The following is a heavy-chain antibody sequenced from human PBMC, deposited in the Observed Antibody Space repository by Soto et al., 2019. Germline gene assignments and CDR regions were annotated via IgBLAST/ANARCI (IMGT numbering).Heavy chain of an antibody. Sequence: QITLNESGPTVVRPTETLTLTCRFSGFSLTTSGVGVGWVRQSPGKAPEWLALIYWDDDKRYSESLKSRLTITKSTFKNQVVLTVANVDPTDTATYSGAHRVLRTVFGLVTTTAIYFDFWGQGAPVAGSS. J-gene: IGHJ4*02. D-gene: IGHD3-3*01. CDR2: IYWDDDK. CDR3: AHRVLRTVFGLVTTTAIYFDF. V-gene: IGHV2-5*02. CDR1: GFSLTTSGVG.